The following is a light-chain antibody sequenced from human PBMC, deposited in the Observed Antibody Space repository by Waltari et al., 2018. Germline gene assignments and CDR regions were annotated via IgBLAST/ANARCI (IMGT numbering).Light chain of an antibody. V-gene: IGKV3-15*01. CDR1: QDVTNR. Sequence: ETVMTQSPATLSVSPGERVTLSCRASQDVTNRLAWFQQKPGQAPRLLMFDATTRATDFPGRFSGSGSGTEFTLTISSLQSEDFAVYYCQQYNNWPRTLGQGTKLEI. J-gene: IGKJ2*01. CDR3: QQYNNWPRT. CDR2: DAT.